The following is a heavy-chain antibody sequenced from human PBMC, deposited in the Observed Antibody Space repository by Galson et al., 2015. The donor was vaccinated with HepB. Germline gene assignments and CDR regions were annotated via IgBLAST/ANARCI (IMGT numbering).Heavy chain of an antibody. CDR2: ISYDGSNK. D-gene: IGHD6-13*01. CDR3: ARGRWEGAAAVWFDP. J-gene: IGHJ5*02. CDR1: GFTFSSYA. Sequence: SLRLSCAASGFTFSSYAMHWVRQAPGKGLEWVAVISYDGSNKYYADSVKGRFTISRDNAENSLYLQMNSLRAEDTAVYYCARGRWEGAAAVWFDPWGQGTLVTVSS. V-gene: IGHV3-30*04.